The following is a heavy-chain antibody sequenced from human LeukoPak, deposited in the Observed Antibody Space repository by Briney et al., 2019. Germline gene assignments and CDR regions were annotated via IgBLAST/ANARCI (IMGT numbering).Heavy chain of an antibody. Sequence: PGESLKISCKGSGYSFGNYWIGWVRPMPGKGLELMGIIYPDDSNTRYSPSFQGQVTISADKSISTAFLQWSSLKASDIAMYYCARRDYSFYYMDVWGKGTTVTVSS. CDR3: ARRDYSFYYMDV. CDR2: IYPDDSNT. V-gene: IGHV5-51*01. J-gene: IGHJ6*03. CDR1: GYSFGNYW. D-gene: IGHD4-11*01.